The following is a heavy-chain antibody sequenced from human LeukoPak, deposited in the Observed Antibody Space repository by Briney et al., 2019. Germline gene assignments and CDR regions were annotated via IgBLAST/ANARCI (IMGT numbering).Heavy chain of an antibody. CDR3: ARGYITNGMDV. CDR2: IYYSGST. D-gene: IGHD1-14*01. CDR1: GGSIRSYY. Sequence: PSETLSLTCTVSGGSIRSYYWNWIRQPPGQGLEWIGYIYYSGSTNYNPSLKSRVTISVDTSKNQFSLKLSSVTAADTAVYYCARGYITNGMDVWGQGTTVTVSS. J-gene: IGHJ6*02. V-gene: IGHV4-59*01.